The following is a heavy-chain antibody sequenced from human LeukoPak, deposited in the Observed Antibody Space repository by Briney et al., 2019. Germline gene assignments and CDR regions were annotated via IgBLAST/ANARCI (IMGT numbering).Heavy chain of an antibody. Sequence: SETLSLTCTVSGGSISSYYWSWIRQPPGKGLEWIGYIYYSGSTHYNPSLKSRVTISVDTSKNHFSLKLSSVTATDTAVYYCARVETEGSSWYGVHYFDYWGQGTQVTVSS. J-gene: IGHJ4*02. CDR2: IYYSGST. CDR3: ARVETEGSSWYGVHYFDY. D-gene: IGHD6-13*01. CDR1: GGSISSYY. V-gene: IGHV4-59*08.